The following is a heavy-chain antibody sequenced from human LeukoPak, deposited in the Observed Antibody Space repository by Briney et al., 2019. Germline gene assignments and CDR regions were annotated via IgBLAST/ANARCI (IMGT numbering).Heavy chain of an antibody. CDR2: ISGSGGST. D-gene: IGHD4-17*01. CDR1: GFTFSSYW. J-gene: IGHJ4*02. CDR3: AKPWREDGDYWSFNY. Sequence: PGGSLRLSCAASGFTFSSYWMSWVRQAPGKGLEWVSAISGSGGSTYFADSVKGRFTISRANSKNTLYLQMNSLRAEDTAVYYCAKPWREDGDYWSFNYWGQGTLVTVSS. V-gene: IGHV3-23*01.